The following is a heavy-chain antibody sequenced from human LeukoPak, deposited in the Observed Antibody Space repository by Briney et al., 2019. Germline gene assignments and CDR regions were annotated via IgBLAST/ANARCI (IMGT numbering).Heavy chain of an antibody. CDR1: GYTLTELS. V-gene: IGHV1-24*01. J-gene: IGHJ6*03. Sequence: ASVKVSCKVSGYTLTELSMHWVRQAPGEGLEWMGGFDPEDGETIYAQKFQGRVTMTEDTSTDTAYMELSSLRSEDTAVYYCATRETGYYYMDVWGKGTTVTISS. CDR2: FDPEDGET. CDR3: ATRETGYYYMDV. D-gene: IGHD1-26*01.